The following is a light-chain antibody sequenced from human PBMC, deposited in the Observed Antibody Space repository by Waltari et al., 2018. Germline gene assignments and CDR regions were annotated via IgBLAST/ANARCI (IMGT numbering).Light chain of an antibody. V-gene: IGKV1-5*03. CDR2: KAS. Sequence: DIQMTQSPSTLSASVGDRVTITCRASQSISSWLAWYQQKPGNAPKLLIYKASSLESGVPSRFSGSGSGTEFTLTISSLQPDDFATYYCQQYNSYSLALTFGGGTKVEIK. CDR3: QQYNSYSLALT. J-gene: IGKJ4*01. CDR1: QSISSW.